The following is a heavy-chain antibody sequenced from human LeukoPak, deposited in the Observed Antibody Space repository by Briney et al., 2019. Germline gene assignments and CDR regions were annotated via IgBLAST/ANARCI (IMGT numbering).Heavy chain of an antibody. V-gene: IGHV3-13*01. CDR3: ARAAYSSTWYSRYFDL. J-gene: IGHJ2*01. CDR2: IGTAGEI. CDR1: GFTFSSYD. Sequence: GGSLRLSCAASGFTFSSYDIHWVRQATGKGLEWVSGIGTAGEIYYPGSVKGRFTISRESAKNSLYLQMNSLRAGDTAVYYCARAAYSSTWYSRYFDLWGRGTLVTVSS. D-gene: IGHD6-13*01.